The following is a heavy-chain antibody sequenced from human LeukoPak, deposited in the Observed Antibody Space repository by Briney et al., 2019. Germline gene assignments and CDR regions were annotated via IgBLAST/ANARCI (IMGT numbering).Heavy chain of an antibody. D-gene: IGHD3-22*01. Sequence: PSETLSLTCTVSGGTISSSSYYWGWIRQPPGKRLEWIGSIYYSGSTYYNPSLKSRVTISVDTSKNQFSLKLSSVTAADTAVYHCATHPYYDSSGYYSVGFDYWGQGTLVTVSS. CDR2: IYYSGST. CDR1: GGTISSSSYY. J-gene: IGHJ4*02. CDR3: ATHPYYDSSGYYSVGFDY. V-gene: IGHV4-39*01.